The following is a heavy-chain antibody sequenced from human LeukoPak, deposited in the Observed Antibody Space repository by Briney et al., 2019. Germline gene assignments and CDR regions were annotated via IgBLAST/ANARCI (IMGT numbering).Heavy chain of an antibody. V-gene: IGHV4-38-2*02. Sequence: PSETLSLTCTVSGYSISSGYYWGWIRQPPGKGLEWIGSIYHSGSTYYNPSLKSRVTISVDTSKNHFSLKLSSVTAADTAVYYCARKSDGFGWFDPWGQGTLVTVSS. CDR1: GYSISSGYY. CDR3: ARKSDGFGWFDP. J-gene: IGHJ5*02. CDR2: IYHSGST. D-gene: IGHD3-16*01.